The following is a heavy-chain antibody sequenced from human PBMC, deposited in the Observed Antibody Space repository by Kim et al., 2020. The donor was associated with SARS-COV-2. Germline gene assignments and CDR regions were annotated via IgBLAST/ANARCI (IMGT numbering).Heavy chain of an antibody. J-gene: IGHJ3*02. V-gene: IGHV3-33*06. CDR2: IWYDGSNK. Sequence: GGSLRLSCAASGFTFSSYAMHWVRQAPGKGLEWVAVIWYDGSNKYYADSVKGRFTISRDNSKNTLYLQMNSLRAEDTAVYYCAKLVVVIGVSGGEAFDIWGQGTMVTVSS. CDR1: GFTFSSYA. CDR3: AKLVVVIGVSGGEAFDI. D-gene: IGHD3-22*01.